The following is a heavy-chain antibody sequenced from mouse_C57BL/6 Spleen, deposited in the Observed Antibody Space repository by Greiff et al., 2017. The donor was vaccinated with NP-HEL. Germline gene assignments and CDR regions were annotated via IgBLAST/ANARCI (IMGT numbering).Heavy chain of an antibody. V-gene: IGHV1-69*01. CDR2: IDPSDSYT. CDR1: GYTFTSYW. J-gene: IGHJ2*01. Sequence: QVQLQQPGAELVMPGASVKLSCKASGYTFTSYWMHWVKQRPGQGLEWIGEIDPSDSYTNYNQKFKGKSTLTVDKSSSTAYMQLSSLKSEDSAVYYCARGKITTVVYYFDYWGQGTTLTVSS. D-gene: IGHD1-1*01. CDR3: ARGKITTVVYYFDY.